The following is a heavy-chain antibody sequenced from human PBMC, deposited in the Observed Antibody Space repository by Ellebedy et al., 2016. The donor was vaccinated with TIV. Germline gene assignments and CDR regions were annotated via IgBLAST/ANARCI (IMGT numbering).Heavy chain of an antibody. CDR1: SRSISSYY. V-gene: IGHV4-59*12. D-gene: IGHD2-15*01. J-gene: IGHJ3*02. CDR2: IYYSGST. CDR3: ARGGCSGGSCYSADAFDI. Sequence: SETLSLTXTVSSRSISSYYWSCIRQPPGKGLEWIGYIYYSGSTNYNPSLKSRVTISVDTSKNQFSLKLSSVTAADTAVYYCARGGCSGGSCYSADAFDIWGQGTMVTVSS.